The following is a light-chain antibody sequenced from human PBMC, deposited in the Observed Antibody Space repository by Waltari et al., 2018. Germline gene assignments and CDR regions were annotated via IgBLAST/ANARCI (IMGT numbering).Light chain of an antibody. J-gene: IGLJ1*01. V-gene: IGLV3-21*02. CDR1: KIGSKN. CDR3: QVWDSGSDHYV. Sequence: SYVLTQPPSVSVAPGQTARITCDGNKIGSKNVHWYQQKPGQAPVLVVYDDGDRPSGIPERFSGSKSGNTATLTISRVDAGDEADYYCQVWDSGSDHYVFGTVTKVTVL. CDR2: DDG.